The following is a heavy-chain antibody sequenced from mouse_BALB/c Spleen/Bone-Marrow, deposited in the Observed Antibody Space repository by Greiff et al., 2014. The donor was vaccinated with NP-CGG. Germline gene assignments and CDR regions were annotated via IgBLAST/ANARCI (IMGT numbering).Heavy chain of an antibody. CDR3: TRSGTLGAMDY. CDR1: GFTFSSFG. J-gene: IGHJ4*01. D-gene: IGHD3-3*01. V-gene: IGHV5-17*02. CDR2: ISSGSSTI. Sequence: EVQGVESGGGLVQPGGSRKLSCAASGFTFSSFGMHWVRQAPEKGLEWVAYISSGSSTIYYADKMKGRFTISRDNPKNTLFLQMTSLRSEDTAMYYCTRSGTLGAMDYWGQGTSVTVSS.